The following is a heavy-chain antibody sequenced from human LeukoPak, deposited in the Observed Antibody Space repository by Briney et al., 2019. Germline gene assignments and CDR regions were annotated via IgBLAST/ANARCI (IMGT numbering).Heavy chain of an antibody. CDR3: AMYPYYDFWSGYLRLDY. V-gene: IGHV1-69*05. D-gene: IGHD3-3*01. J-gene: IGHJ4*02. CDR1: GYTFTSYY. Sequence: PGASVKVSCKASGYTFTSYYMHWVRQAPGQGLEWMGGIIPIFGTANYAQKFQGRVTITTDESTSTAYMELSSLRSEDTAVYYCAMYPYYDFWSGYLRLDYWGQGTLVTVSS. CDR2: IIPIFGTA.